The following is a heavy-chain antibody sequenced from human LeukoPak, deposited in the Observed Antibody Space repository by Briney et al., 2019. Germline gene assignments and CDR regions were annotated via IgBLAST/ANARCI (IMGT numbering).Heavy chain of an antibody. D-gene: IGHD4-17*01. J-gene: IGHJ4*01. Sequence: SETLSLTCAVYGGSFSLYFWSWIRQPPGKALEWIGEITYSVRTNYNPSLKSRVTISVDTSKNQFSLRLSSVTAADTAVYYCAPIFGDYSDFDSWGQGTLVTVSS. V-gene: IGHV4-34*01. CDR3: APIFGDYSDFDS. CDR2: ITYSVRT. CDR1: GGSFSLYF.